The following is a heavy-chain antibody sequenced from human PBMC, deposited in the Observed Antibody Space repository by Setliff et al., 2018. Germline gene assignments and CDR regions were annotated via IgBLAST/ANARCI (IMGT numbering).Heavy chain of an antibody. J-gene: IGHJ4*02. CDR2: ITHTGTTGST. CDR3: ATTGTYRYFDY. V-gene: IGHV4-34*01. Sequence: PSETLSLTCTVSGGSLSSYNYWSWIRQSPAKGLEWIGEITHTGTTGSTKYNPSLKSRVTMSIDTSKNQFSLRLNSVTASDTAVYYCATTGTYRYFDYWGQGTLVTVSS. D-gene: IGHD1-1*01. CDR1: GGSLSSYNY.